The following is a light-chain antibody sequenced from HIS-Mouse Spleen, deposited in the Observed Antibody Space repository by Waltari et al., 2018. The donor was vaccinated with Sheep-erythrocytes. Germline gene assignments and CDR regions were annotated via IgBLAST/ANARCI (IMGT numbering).Light chain of an antibody. CDR2: DVS. CDR3: CSYAGSYNHV. Sequence: QSALTQPRSVSGSPGQSVTIPCTGTSRYFGGYNYVSWYQQPPGKAPKLMIYDVSKRPSGVPDRFSGSKSGNTASLTISGLQAEDEADYYCCSYAGSYNHVFATGTKVTVL. J-gene: IGLJ1*01. V-gene: IGLV2-11*01. CDR1: SRYFGGYNY.